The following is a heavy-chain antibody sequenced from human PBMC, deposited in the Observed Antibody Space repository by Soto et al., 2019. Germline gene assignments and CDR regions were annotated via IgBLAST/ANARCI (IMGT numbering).Heavy chain of an antibody. CDR1: GYSFTSNA. V-gene: IGHV5-51*01. Sequence: PGESLKISCKVSGYSFTSNAIAWVRQVPGKGLEWMGLIYPGDADIRYSPSFEGRATISADKSISTAYLQLGSLKASDSAMYYCARSQALDYWCQGMLVTASS. J-gene: IGHJ4*02. CDR3: ARSQALDY. CDR2: IYPGDADI.